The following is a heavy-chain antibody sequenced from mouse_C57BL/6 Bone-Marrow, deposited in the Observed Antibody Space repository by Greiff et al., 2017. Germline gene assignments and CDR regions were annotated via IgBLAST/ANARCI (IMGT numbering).Heavy chain of an antibody. D-gene: IGHD4-1*01. CDR3: ARANWEGGLFDY. Sequence: DVHLVESEGGLVQPGSSMKLSCTASGFTFSDYYMAWVRQVPEKGLEWVANINYDGSSTYYLDSLKSRFIISRDNAKNILYLQMSSLKSEDTATYYCARANWEGGLFDYWGQGTTLTVSS. V-gene: IGHV5-16*01. CDR2: INYDGSST. J-gene: IGHJ2*01. CDR1: GFTFSDYY.